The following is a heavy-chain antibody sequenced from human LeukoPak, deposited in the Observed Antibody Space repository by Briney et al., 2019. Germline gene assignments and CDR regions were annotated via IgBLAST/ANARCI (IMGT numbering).Heavy chain of an antibody. CDR3: ARGVYDFWSGYYTGIYFDY. CDR1: GFTFSDYY. CDR2: ISSSGSTI. J-gene: IGHJ4*02. D-gene: IGHD3-3*01. V-gene: IGHV3-11*04. Sequence: PGGSLRLSCAASGFTFSDYYMSWIRQAPGKGLEWVSYISSSGSTIYYTDSVKGRFTISRDNAKNSLYLQMNSLRAEDTAVYYCARGVYDFWSGYYTGIYFDYWGQGTLVTVSS.